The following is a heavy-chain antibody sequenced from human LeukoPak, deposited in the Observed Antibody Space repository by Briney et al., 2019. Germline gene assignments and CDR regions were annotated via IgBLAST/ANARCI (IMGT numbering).Heavy chain of an antibody. CDR1: GNYW. CDR2: IWYDGSDK. CDR3: ARRVQYYFDY. V-gene: IGHV3-33*08. J-gene: IGHJ4*02. Sequence: PGGSLRLSCAASGNYWMHWVRQAPGKGLEWVAVIWYDGSDKHYADSVQGRFTISRDDSKNSLYLQMNSLRAEDTALYYCARRVQYYFDYWGQGTLVTVSS.